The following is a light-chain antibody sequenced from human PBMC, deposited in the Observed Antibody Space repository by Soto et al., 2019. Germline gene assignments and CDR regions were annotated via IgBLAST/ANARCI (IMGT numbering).Light chain of an antibody. V-gene: IGLV7-46*01. Sequence: QAVVTQEPSLIVSPGGTVTLTCGSSTGAVTSGHYPYWFQQKPGQAPKTLIFDTSNKHSWTPARFSGSLLGGIAALTLSGAQPEDEAEYYCLLSYGGGRSYVFGSGTKLTVL. J-gene: IGLJ1*01. CDR1: TGAVTSGHY. CDR2: DTS. CDR3: LLSYGGGRSYV.